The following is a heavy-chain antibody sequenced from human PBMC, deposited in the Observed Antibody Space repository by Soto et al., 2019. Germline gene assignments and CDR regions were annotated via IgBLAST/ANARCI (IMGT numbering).Heavy chain of an antibody. J-gene: IGHJ3*02. D-gene: IGHD6-19*01. CDR2: IIPTFGTA. CDR3: ARSETAGHRGFAI. V-gene: IGHV1-69*06. Sequence: QVQLVQSGAEMREPGSSVKVSCKASGGTFSSSAINWLRQAPGQGPEWMGGIIPTFGTANYIEKLRGRVKITPDTSPSTAYMEVSSLTSEDTAMYFCARSETAGHRGFAILGQGTRVTVSS. CDR1: GGTFSSSA.